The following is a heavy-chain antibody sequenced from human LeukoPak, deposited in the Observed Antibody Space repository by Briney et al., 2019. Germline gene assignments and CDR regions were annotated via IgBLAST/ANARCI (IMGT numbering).Heavy chain of an antibody. CDR1: GFTFSSYS. CDR2: ISSSSSYI. CDR3: ARDRSSSEFDY. J-gene: IGHJ4*02. D-gene: IGHD6-6*01. Sequence: GGSMRLSCAASGFTFSSYSMNWVRQAQGKGLEWVSSISSSSSYIYYAVSVKGRFTICRDNAKNSLYLQMNSLRAEDTAVYYCARDRSSSEFDYWGQGTLVTVSS. V-gene: IGHV3-21*01.